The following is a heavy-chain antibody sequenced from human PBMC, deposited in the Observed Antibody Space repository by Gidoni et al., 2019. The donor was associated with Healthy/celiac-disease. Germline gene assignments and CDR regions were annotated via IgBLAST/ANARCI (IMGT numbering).Heavy chain of an antibody. V-gene: IGHV5-51*01. CDR1: GYSFTSYW. J-gene: IGHJ6*02. D-gene: IGHD2-2*01. CDR2: IYPGDSDT. Sequence: EVQLVQSGAEVKKPGESLKISCKGSGYSFTSYWIGWVRQMPGKGLEWMGIIYPGDSDTRYSPSFQGQVTISADKSISTAYLQWSSLKASDTAMYYCARTLYCSSTSCSHLGYYGMDVWGQGTTVTVSS. CDR3: ARTLYCSSTSCSHLGYYGMDV.